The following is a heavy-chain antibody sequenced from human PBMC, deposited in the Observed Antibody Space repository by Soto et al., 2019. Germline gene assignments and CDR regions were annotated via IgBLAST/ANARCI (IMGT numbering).Heavy chain of an antibody. D-gene: IGHD3-3*01. J-gene: IGHJ5*02. CDR3: ARVHRVEITLFGVVISNLNWFDP. CDR2: IYYSGST. Sequence: SETLSLTCTVSGGSVSSGSYYWSLIRQPPGKGLEWIGYIYYSGSTNYNPSRKSRVTISVDTSKNQFSLKLSSVSAADTAVYYCARVHRVEITLFGVVISNLNWFDPWGQGTLVTVSS. CDR1: GGSVSSGSYY. V-gene: IGHV4-61*01.